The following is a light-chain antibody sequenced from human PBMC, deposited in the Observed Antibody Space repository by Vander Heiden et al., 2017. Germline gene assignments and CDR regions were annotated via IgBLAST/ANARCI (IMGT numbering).Light chain of an antibody. V-gene: IGKV3-20*01. CDR3: QQYATSPFT. Sequence: EIVLTQSPGALSLSPGERAPLPCRHSKTVSENSLAWYQQKPGQAPRLLIFGASSRPTGLPDRFRGSGSGTDFTLTISRLEPEDFAVYYCQQYATSPFTFGPGTKVDI. J-gene: IGKJ3*01. CDR2: GAS. CDR1: KTVSENS.